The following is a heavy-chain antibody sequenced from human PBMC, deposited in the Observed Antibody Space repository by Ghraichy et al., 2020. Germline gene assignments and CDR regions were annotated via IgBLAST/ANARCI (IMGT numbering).Heavy chain of an antibody. CDR2: IRYDGSNK. D-gene: IGHD6-19*01. CDR3: AKGLPSSVVTREGFDY. CDR1: GFTFSSYG. Sequence: LSLTCAASGFTFSSYGMHWVRQAPGKGLEWVAFIRYDGSNKYYADSVKGRFTISRDNSKNTLYLQMNSLRAEDTAVYYCAKGLPSSVVTREGFDYWGQGTLVTVSS. V-gene: IGHV3-30*02. J-gene: IGHJ4*02.